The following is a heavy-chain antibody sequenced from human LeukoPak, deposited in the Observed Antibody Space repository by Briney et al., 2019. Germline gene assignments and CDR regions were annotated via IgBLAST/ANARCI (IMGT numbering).Heavy chain of an antibody. D-gene: IGHD2-15*01. CDR2: IKQDGSEK. V-gene: IGHV3-7*01. CDR1: GFTFSSYW. Sequence: GGSLRLSCAASGFTFSSYWMSWVRQAPGKGLEWVANIKQDGSEKYYVDSVKGRFTISRDNAKNSLYLQMNSLRAEDTAVYYCARDLDIVVVVAATPEAYWGQGTLVTVSS. CDR3: ARDLDIVVVVAATPEAY. J-gene: IGHJ4*02.